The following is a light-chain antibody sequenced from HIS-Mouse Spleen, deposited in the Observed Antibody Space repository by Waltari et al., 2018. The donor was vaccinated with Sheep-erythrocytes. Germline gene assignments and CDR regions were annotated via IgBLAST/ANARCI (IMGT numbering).Light chain of an antibody. J-gene: IGLJ3*02. CDR1: SSEVGRYNL. CDR2: EGS. CDR3: CSYAGSSTPWV. V-gene: IGLV2-23*01. Sequence: QSALTQPASVSGSPGQSLTISCTGTSSEVGRYNLVSWYQQHPGKAPKLMIYEGSKRPSGVSNRFSGSKSGNTASLTISGLQAEDEADYYCCSYAGSSTPWVFGGGTKLTVL.